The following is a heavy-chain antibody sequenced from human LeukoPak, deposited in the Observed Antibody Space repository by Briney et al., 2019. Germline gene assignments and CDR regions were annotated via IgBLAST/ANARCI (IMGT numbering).Heavy chain of an antibody. CDR3: ARDKYGDYDSWFDP. J-gene: IGHJ5*02. CDR2: ISSSSSYI. Sequence: PGGSLRLSCAASGFTFSSYSMNWVRQAPGKGLEWVSSISSSSSYIYYADSVKGRFTISRDNAKNSLYLQMNSLRAEDTAVYYCARDKYGDYDSWFDPWGQGTLVTVSS. V-gene: IGHV3-21*01. D-gene: IGHD4-17*01. CDR1: GFTFSSYS.